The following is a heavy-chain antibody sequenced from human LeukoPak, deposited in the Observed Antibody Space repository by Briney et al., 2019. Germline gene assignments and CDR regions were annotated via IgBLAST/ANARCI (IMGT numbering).Heavy chain of an antibody. Sequence: SETLSLTCTVSGGSISSSSYYSGWIRQPPGKGLEWIGSIYYSGSTYYNPSLKSRVTISVDTSKNQFSLKLSSVTAADTAVYYCASLGLYYYDSSGIYWGQGTLVTVSS. CDR1: GGSISSSSYY. CDR3: ASLGLYYYDSSGIY. CDR2: IYYSGST. V-gene: IGHV4-39*01. D-gene: IGHD3-22*01. J-gene: IGHJ4*02.